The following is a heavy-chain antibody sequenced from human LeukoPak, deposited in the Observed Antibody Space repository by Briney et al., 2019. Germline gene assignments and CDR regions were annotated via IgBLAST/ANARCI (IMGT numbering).Heavy chain of an antibody. CDR3: ARDTGDSYWYFDL. CDR2: IKQDGSKI. Sequence: PGGSLRLSCAASGFTFSTYGMHWVRQAPGKGLEWVADIKQDGSKIYYVDSVKGRFTISRDNAKNSLYLQMNSLRAEDTAVYYCARDTGDSYWYFDLWGRGTVVTVSS. CDR1: GFTFSTYG. J-gene: IGHJ2*01. V-gene: IGHV3-7*01. D-gene: IGHD3-16*01.